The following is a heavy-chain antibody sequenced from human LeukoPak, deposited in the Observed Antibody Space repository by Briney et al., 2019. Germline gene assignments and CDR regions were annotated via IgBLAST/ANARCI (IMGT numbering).Heavy chain of an antibody. V-gene: IGHV4-39*07. CDR1: GGSVISGSSY. J-gene: IGHJ4*02. D-gene: IGHD1-26*01. Sequence: TSETLSLTCTVSGGSVISGSSYWGWIRQPPGKGLEWIGNIFYSGSTYYSPSLKTRVTISVDTSKNQFSLKLSSVTAADTAVYYCARGVDSWGQGTLVTVSS. CDR3: ARGVDS. CDR2: IFYSGST.